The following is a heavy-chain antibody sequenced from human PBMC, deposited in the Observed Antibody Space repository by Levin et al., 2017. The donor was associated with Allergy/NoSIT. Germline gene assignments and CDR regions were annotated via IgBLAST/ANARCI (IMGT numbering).Heavy chain of an antibody. Sequence: GESLKISCAASGFTFSSYSMNWVRQAPGKGLEWVSSISSSSSYIYYADSVKGRFTISRDNAKNSLYLQMNSLRAEDTAVYYCARDWAGGTLSGDIVLVPAAMGEGYFDYWGQGTLVTVSS. J-gene: IGHJ4*02. D-gene: IGHD2-2*01. CDR3: ARDWAGGTLSGDIVLVPAAMGEGYFDY. V-gene: IGHV3-21*01. CDR2: ISSSSSYI. CDR1: GFTFSSYS.